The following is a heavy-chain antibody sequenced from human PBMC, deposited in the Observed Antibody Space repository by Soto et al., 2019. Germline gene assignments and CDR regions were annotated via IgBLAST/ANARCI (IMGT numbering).Heavy chain of an antibody. CDR1: GYSISSSNW. D-gene: IGHD1-26*01. CDR3: ARRESQGPIDY. J-gene: IGHJ4*02. CDR2: IYYSGTT. Sequence: SETLSLTCAVSGYSISSSNWWGWIRQPPGKGLEWIGYIYYSGTTYYNPSLKSRVTMSVDTSKNQFSLKLTSVTAVDTAGYYCARRESQGPIDYWGQGTLVSVS. V-gene: IGHV4-28*01.